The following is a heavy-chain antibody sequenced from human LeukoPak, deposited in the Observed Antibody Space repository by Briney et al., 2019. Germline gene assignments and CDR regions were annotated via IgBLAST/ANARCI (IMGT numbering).Heavy chain of an antibody. D-gene: IGHD3-10*01. CDR2: INPSGGST. V-gene: IGHV1-46*01. Sequence: APVKVSCKASGYTFTSYYMHWVRQAPGQGLEWMGIINPSGGSTSYAQKFQGRVTMTRDMSTSTVYMELSSLRSEDTAVYYCARSKARRRPKDPRGVSWFDPWGQGTLVTVSS. CDR3: ARSKARRRPKDPRGVSWFDP. J-gene: IGHJ5*02. CDR1: GYTFTSYY.